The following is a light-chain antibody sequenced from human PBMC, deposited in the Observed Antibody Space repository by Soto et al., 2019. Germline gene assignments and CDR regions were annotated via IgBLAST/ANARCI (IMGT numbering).Light chain of an antibody. Sequence: EIVLTQSPATLSLSPGERATLSCRASQSVSSHLTWYQQKPGQAPRLLIYDTSNRATGIPARFSGSGSGTDFTLTISSLGPEDVAVYYCQQLTNCRLSFGGGTKVEIK. J-gene: IGKJ4*01. V-gene: IGKV3-11*01. CDR1: QSVSSH. CDR2: DTS. CDR3: QQLTNCRLS.